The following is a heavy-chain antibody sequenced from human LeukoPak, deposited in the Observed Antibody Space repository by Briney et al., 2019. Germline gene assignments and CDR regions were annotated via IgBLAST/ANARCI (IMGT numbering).Heavy chain of an antibody. J-gene: IGHJ6*02. CDR3: ARGKAPIHIVVVPAASKGGDYYYYYGMDV. D-gene: IGHD2-2*01. Sequence: WASVKVSCTASGGTFSSYAISWVRQAPGQGLEWMGGIIPIFGTANYAQKFQGRVTITADESASTAYMELSSLRSEDTAVYYCARGKAPIHIVVVPAASKGGDYYYYYGMDVWGQGTTVTVSS. CDR1: GGTFSSYA. V-gene: IGHV1-69*01. CDR2: IIPIFGTA.